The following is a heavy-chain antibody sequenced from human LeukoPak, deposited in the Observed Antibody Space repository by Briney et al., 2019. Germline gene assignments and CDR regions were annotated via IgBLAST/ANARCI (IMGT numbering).Heavy chain of an antibody. J-gene: IGHJ4*02. CDR1: GFTDSGNY. V-gene: IGHV3-66*02. Sequence: GGSLRLSCAASGFTDSGNYMSWVRQAPGKGLEWVSVIYSSDNTYYIDSVKGRFTISRDNSKNTLYLQMNSLRAEDTAVYYCAGRRVLDTSFDYWGQGTLVTVSS. CDR2: IYSSDNT. CDR3: AGRRVLDTSFDY. D-gene: IGHD2-8*01.